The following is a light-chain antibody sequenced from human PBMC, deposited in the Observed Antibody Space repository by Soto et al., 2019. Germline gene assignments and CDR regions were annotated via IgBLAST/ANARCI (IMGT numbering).Light chain of an antibody. CDR2: AAS. Sequence: IPLTQSPSSLSASVGDRVTIPCRASQGISSYLAWYQQKPGKAPKLLIYAASTLQSGVPSRFSGSGSGTDFTLTISSLQPEDFATYYCQQLNSYPWTFGQGTKVEIK. J-gene: IGKJ1*01. CDR3: QQLNSYPWT. V-gene: IGKV1-9*01. CDR1: QGISSY.